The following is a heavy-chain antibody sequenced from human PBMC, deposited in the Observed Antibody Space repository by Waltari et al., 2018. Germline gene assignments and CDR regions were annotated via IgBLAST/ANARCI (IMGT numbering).Heavy chain of an antibody. Sequence: EVQLVESGGGLVQPGGSLRLSCVASGFIFSTYWMDWVRQAPGKGLVWVSRINSDGSITTYADSVKGRFTISRDNAKNTLYLHMSSLRAEDTAVYYCVRENIAAAGLESWGQGTLVTVSS. J-gene: IGHJ4*02. CDR2: INSDGSIT. D-gene: IGHD6-13*01. CDR1: GFIFSTYW. V-gene: IGHV3-74*01. CDR3: VRENIAAAGLES.